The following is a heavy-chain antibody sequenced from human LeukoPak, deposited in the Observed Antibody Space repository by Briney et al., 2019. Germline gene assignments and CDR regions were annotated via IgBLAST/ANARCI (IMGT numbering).Heavy chain of an antibody. CDR3: AKGRGFTSTSCYNY. V-gene: IGHV3-23*01. D-gene: IGHD2-2*02. CDR1: GFTFSSYA. J-gene: IGHJ4*02. CDR2: ISGSGDST. Sequence: GRSLRLSCAASGFTFSSYAMSWVRQAPGKGLEWVSPISGSGDSTYYADSVKGRFTISRDNSKNTLYLQMNSLRAEDTAVYYCAKGRGFTSTSCYNYWGQGTLVTVSS.